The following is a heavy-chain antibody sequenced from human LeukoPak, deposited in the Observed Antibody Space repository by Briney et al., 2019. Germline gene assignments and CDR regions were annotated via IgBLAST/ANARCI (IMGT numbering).Heavy chain of an antibody. J-gene: IGHJ4*02. D-gene: IGHD6-19*01. CDR1: GFTFSDYY. CDR3: ARDLLAVAGSFDY. CDR2: IYSGGST. Sequence: SGGSLRLSCAASGFTFSDYYMSWIRQAPGKGLEWVSVIYSGGSTYYADSVKGRFTISRDNSKNTLYLQMNSLRAEDTVVYYCARDLLAVAGSFDYWGQGTLVTVSS. V-gene: IGHV3-53*01.